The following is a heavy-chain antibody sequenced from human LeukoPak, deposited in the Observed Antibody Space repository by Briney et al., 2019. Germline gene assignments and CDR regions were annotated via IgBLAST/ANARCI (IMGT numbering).Heavy chain of an antibody. CDR1: GYTFTSYG. CDR3: ATLPLYCSGGSCYGP. J-gene: IGHJ5*02. D-gene: IGHD2-15*01. CDR2: ISAYNGNT. Sequence: EASVKVSCKASGYTFTSYGISWVRQAPGQGLEWMGWISAYNGNTNYAQKLQGRVTMTTDTSTSTAYMELRSLRSDDTAVYYCATLPLYCSGGSCYGPWGQGTLVTVSS. V-gene: IGHV1-18*01.